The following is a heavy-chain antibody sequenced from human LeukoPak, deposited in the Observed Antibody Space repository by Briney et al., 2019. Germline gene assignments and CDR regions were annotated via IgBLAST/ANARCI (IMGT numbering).Heavy chain of an antibody. CDR1: GGTFSSYA. V-gene: IGHV1-69*01. D-gene: IGHD5-24*01. CDR3: ARGVEMATIHYFDY. CDR2: IIPIFGTA. Sequence: ASVKVSCKASGGTFSSYAISWVRQAPGQGLEWMGGIIPIFGTANYAQKFQGRVTITADESTSTAYMELSGLRSEDTAVYYCARGVEMATIHYFDYWGQGTLVTVSS. J-gene: IGHJ4*02.